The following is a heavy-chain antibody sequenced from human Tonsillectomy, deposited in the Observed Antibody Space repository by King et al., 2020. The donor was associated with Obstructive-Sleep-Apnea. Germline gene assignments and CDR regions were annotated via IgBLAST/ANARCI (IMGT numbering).Heavy chain of an antibody. CDR2: IYYSGST. CDR1: GGSISSYY. J-gene: IGHJ4*02. V-gene: IGHV4-59*08. Sequence: VQLQESGPGLVKPSETLSLTCTVSGGSISSYYWSWIRQPPGKGLECIVYIYYSGSTNYNPSLKSRVTISVDTSKNQFSLKLSSVTAADTAVYYCARHSGYSSSLDYWGQGILVTVSS. CDR3: ARHSGYSSSLDY. D-gene: IGHD6-13*01.